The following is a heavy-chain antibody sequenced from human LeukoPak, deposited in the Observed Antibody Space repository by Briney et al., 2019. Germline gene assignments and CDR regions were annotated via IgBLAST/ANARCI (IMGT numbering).Heavy chain of an antibody. Sequence: ASETLSLTCAVYGWSFNDYYWNWVRQPPGKGLEWIGEINARGDTNYNPSLKSGVTISVDSSKNQFSLTLTSMIAADTAIYYCARGQVPAARGYNWFDPWGQGTLVTVSS. CDR1: GWSFNDYY. V-gene: IGHV4-34*01. CDR2: INARGDT. CDR3: ARGQVPAARGYNWFDP. J-gene: IGHJ5*02. D-gene: IGHD2-2*01.